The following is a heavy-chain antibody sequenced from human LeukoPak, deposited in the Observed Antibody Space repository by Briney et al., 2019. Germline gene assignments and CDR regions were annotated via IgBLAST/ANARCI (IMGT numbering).Heavy chain of an antibody. CDR1: RYSFTGYY. J-gene: IGHJ4*02. V-gene: IGHV1-2*02. CDR2: INPNRGGT. D-gene: IGHD3-22*01. CDR3: ARSFRYYFDSSGYPEGIFDS. Sequence: ASVKVSCKASRYSFTGYYTHWVRQAPGHGLEWMGWINPNRGGTSYAQKFQGRVSMTRDTSTSTAYMALSRLTSDDTAVYYCARSFRYYFDSSGYPEGIFDSWGQGTLVTVSS.